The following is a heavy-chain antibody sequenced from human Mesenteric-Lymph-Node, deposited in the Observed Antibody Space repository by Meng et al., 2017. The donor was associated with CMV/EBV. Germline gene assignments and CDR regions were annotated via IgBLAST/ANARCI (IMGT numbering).Heavy chain of an antibody. CDR2: IHPNSGAA. CDR1: GYTFTGYY. D-gene: IGHD3-3*01. CDR3: ARGHDFWSGYYGY. J-gene: IGHJ4*02. Sequence: ASVKVSCKGSGYTFTGYYMHWVRQAPGQGLEWMGWIHPNSGAADYAQKFQGRVTMTRDTSISTAYMELSRLRSDDTAVYYCARGHDFWSGYYGYWGQGTLVTVSS. V-gene: IGHV1-2*02.